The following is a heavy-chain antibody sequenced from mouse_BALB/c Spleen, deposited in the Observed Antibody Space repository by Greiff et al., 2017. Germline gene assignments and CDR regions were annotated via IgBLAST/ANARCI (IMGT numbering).Heavy chain of an antibody. CDR3: ARDYDGYYWYFDV. V-gene: IGHV2-6-7*01. J-gene: IGHJ1*01. CDR2: IWGDGST. CDR1: GFSLTGYG. D-gene: IGHD2-3*01. Sequence: QVQLKQSGPGLVAPSQSLSITCTVSGFSLTGYGVNWVRQPPGKGLEWLGMIWGDGSTDYNSALKSRLSISKDNSKGQVFLKMNSLQTDDTARYYCARDYDGYYWYFDVWGAGTTVTVSS.